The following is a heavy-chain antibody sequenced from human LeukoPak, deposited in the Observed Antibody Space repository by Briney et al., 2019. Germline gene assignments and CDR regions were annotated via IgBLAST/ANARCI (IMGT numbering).Heavy chain of an antibody. CDR3: ARGRHIVVVTAIPRFYGMDV. D-gene: IGHD2-21*02. Sequence: SETLSLTCAVYGGSFSGYYWSWIRQPPRKGLEWIGEINHSGSTNYNPSLKSRVTISVDTSKNQFSLKLSSVTAADTAVYYCARGRHIVVVTAIPRFYGMDVWGQGTTVTVSS. CDR2: INHSGST. J-gene: IGHJ6*02. CDR1: GGSFSGYY. V-gene: IGHV4-34*01.